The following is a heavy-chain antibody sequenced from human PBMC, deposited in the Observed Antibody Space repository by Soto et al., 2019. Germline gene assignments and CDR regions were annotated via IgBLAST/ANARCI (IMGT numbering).Heavy chain of an antibody. V-gene: IGHV4-4*07. CDR3: ARGSSRWDY. J-gene: IGHJ4*02. D-gene: IGHD6-13*01. Sequence: SLSLTCTVSGGSISSFYWSWIRQPAGKGLEWIGRIYSGGRNNYNLSLKSRVTMSVDTSKNQFSLRLSSVTAADTAMYYCARGSSRWDYWGQGTLVTVSS. CDR2: IYSGGRN. CDR1: GGSISSFY.